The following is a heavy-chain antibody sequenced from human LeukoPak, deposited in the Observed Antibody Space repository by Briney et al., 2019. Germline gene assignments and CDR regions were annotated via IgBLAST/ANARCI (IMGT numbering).Heavy chain of an antibody. CDR3: ARARGEVIYGDYFDY. D-gene: IGHD4-17*01. CDR1: GFTFNNYA. Sequence: GGSLRLSCAASGFTFNNYAMHWVRQAPGKGLEWVAVISYDGSNKYYADSVKGRFTISRDNSKNTLYLQMNSLRAEDTALYYCARARGEVIYGDYFDYWGQGTLVTVSS. J-gene: IGHJ4*02. V-gene: IGHV3-30-3*01. CDR2: ISYDGSNK.